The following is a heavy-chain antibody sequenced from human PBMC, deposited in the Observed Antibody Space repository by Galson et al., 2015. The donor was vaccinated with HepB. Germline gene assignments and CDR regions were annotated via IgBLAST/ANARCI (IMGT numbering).Heavy chain of an antibody. Sequence: SVKVSCKASGYTFTNNGISWVRQAPGQGLEWMGWISANSGNTKYAQNLQGRVTLTRDTSTSTAYLELRSLRSDDTAAYYCARDRDYRFDYWGQGTLVTVSP. V-gene: IGHV1-18*04. CDR1: GYTFTNNG. CDR2: ISANSGNT. D-gene: IGHD4/OR15-4a*01. CDR3: ARDRDYRFDY. J-gene: IGHJ4*02.